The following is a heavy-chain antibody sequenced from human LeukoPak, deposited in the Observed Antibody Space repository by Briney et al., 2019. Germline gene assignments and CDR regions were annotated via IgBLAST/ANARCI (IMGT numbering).Heavy chain of an antibody. Sequence: PGRSLRLSCTASGFTFGDYAVSWVRQAPGKGLEWVGFIRSRRYGGATEYAASVKGRFSISRDDSKSVAYLHMNSLKTGDTAVYYCTRDILSGWYYFDFWGQGTLVTVSS. J-gene: IGHJ4*02. D-gene: IGHD6-19*01. CDR3: TRDILSGWYYFDF. CDR2: IRSRRYGGAT. V-gene: IGHV3-49*04. CDR1: GFTFGDYA.